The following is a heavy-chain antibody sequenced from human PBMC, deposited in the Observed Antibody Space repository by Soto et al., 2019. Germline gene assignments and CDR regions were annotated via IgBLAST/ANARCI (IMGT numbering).Heavy chain of an antibody. V-gene: IGHV4-39*01. CDR2: IYYSGST. CDR1: GGSISSSSAY. J-gene: IGHJ4*02. CDR3: ARTMLTAISDY. D-gene: IGHD3-10*02. Sequence: SEPQSLTCTVSGGSISSSSAYWDWIRQPPGKGLEWIGSIYYSGSTYYNPSLKSRVTISVDTSKNQFSLKLSSVTAADTAVYYCARTMLTAISDYWGQGTLVTVSS.